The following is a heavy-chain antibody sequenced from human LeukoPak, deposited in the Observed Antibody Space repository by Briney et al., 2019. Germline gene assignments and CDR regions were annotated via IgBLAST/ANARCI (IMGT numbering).Heavy chain of an antibody. CDR1: GGTFSSYA. CDR3: ARAGQIAADFDY. D-gene: IGHD6-13*01. Sequence: SVKVSCKASGGTFSSYAISWVRQAPGQGLEWMGRIIPILGTANYAQKFQGRVTITADKSTSTAYMELSSLRSEDTAVYYCARAGQIAADFDYWGQGTLVTVSS. CDR2: IIPILGTA. J-gene: IGHJ4*02. V-gene: IGHV1-69*04.